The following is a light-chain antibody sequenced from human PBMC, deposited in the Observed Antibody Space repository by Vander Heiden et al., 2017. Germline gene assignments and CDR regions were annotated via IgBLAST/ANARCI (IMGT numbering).Light chain of an antibody. CDR1: QNLISSY. J-gene: IGKJ2*02. Sequence: VFAPSPGTLHLPPGQPATLTCSPSQNLISSYLAWYQQKPGQAPRLLIYGASSRATGIPDRFSGSGSGTDFTLTISRLEPEDLAVYYCQQYGSSPSTFGQGTKLEIK. V-gene: IGKV3-20*01. CDR2: GAS. CDR3: QQYGSSPST.